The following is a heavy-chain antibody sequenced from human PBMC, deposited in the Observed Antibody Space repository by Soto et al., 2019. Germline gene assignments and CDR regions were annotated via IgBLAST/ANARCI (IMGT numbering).Heavy chain of an antibody. Sequence: ASVKVSCKXSGYTFTSYGISWVRQAPGQGLEWMGWISAYNGNTNYAQKLQGRVTMTTDTSTSTAYMELRSLRSDDTAVYYCARDIVVVVAARYNWFDPWGQGTLVTVSS. CDR3: ARDIVVVVAARYNWFDP. V-gene: IGHV1-18*01. D-gene: IGHD2-15*01. J-gene: IGHJ5*02. CDR1: GYTFTSYG. CDR2: ISAYNGNT.